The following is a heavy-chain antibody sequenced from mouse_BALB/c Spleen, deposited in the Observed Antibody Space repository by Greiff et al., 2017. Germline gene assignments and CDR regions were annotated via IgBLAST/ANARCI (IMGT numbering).Heavy chain of an antibody. V-gene: IGHV1-77*01. Sequence: VQLQQSGAELARPGASVKLSCKASGYTFTDYYINWVKQRTGQGLEWIGEIYPGSGNTYYNEKFKGKATLTADKSSSTAYMQLSSLTSEDSAVYFCARSAQAWFAYWGQGTLVTVSA. CDR3: ARSAQAWFAY. CDR2: IYPGSGNT. J-gene: IGHJ3*01. CDR1: GYTFTDYY.